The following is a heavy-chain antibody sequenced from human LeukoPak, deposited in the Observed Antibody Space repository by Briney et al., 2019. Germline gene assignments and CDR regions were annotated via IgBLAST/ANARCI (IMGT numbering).Heavy chain of an antibody. CDR2: IYYSGST. Sequence: SETLSLTCTASGYSISSGYYWGWIRQPPGKGLEWIGSIYYSGSTYYNPSRKSRVTISVDRSRNQFSLKLSSVTAADTAVYYCARLGRGYSSSWNNYWGQGTLVTVSS. CDR1: GYSISSGYY. V-gene: IGHV4-38-2*02. D-gene: IGHD6-13*01. CDR3: ARLGRGYSSSWNNY. J-gene: IGHJ4*02.